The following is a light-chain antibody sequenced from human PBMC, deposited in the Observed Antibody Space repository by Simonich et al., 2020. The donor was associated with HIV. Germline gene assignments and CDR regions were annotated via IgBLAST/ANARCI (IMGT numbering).Light chain of an antibody. V-gene: IGKV3D-20*01. CDR2: DAS. J-gene: IGKJ2*01. Sequence: EIVLTQSPGTLSLSPGERATLSCRASQSVSSSYLAWYQQKPGLAPRLLIYDASSRATGIPDRFSGSGSGTDFTLTISRLEPEDCAVYYCQQYGSSPPYTFGQGTKLEIK. CDR1: QSVSSSY. CDR3: QQYGSSPPYT.